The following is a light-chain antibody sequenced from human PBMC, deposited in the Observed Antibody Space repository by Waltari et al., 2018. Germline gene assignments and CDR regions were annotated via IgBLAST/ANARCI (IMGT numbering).Light chain of an antibody. CDR1: QDISNY. CDR3: QRYDNLPVFA. Sequence: DIQMIQSPSSLSASVGDSVTITCQASQDISNYLNWYQQKPGKAPNLLIHDASKLETGVPSRFSGSQSGTHFTLIISSLQPEDVATYYCQRYDNLPVFAFGPGTKVDIK. J-gene: IGKJ3*01. V-gene: IGKV1-33*01. CDR2: DAS.